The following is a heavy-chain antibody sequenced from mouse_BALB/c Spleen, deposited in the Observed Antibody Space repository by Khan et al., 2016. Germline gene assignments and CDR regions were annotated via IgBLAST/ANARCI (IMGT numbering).Heavy chain of an antibody. Sequence: EVELVESGPGLVKPSQSLSLTCNVTGYSITSDYAWNWIRQFPGNKLEWMGYISYSGSSSYNPSLKSRISVTRDTSKNQFFLQLNSVTTEDTATYYCARAPLYGYDPYYVDYWGQGTTLTVSS. CDR3: ARAPLYGYDPYYVDY. J-gene: IGHJ2*01. CDR2: ISYSGSS. V-gene: IGHV3-2*02. CDR1: GYSITSDYA. D-gene: IGHD2-2*01.